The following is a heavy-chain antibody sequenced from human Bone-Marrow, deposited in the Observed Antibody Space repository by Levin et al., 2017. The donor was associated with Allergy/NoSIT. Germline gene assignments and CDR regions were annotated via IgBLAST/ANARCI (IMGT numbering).Heavy chain of an antibody. V-gene: IGHV3-21*01. D-gene: IGHD1-26*01. CDR2: ITGGTGNT. J-gene: IGHJ5*02. CDR3: ARAPREGYSPT. Sequence: GGSLRLSCAASGFTFSSYMLNWARQAPGKGLEWVSSITGGTGNTYYADSVKGRFTVSRENAKNSVYLQLNSLRVEDTAVYYCARAPREGYSPTWGQGTLVTVSS. CDR1: GFTFSSYM.